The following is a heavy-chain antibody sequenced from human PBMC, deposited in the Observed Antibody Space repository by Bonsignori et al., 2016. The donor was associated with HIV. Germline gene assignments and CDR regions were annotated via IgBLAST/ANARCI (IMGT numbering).Heavy chain of an antibody. V-gene: IGHV3-23*01. Sequence: WIRQPPGKGLEWVSAISGSGGSTYYADSVKGRFTISRDNSKNTLYLQMNSLRAEDTAVYYCASGWQWLVQGYFQHWGQGTLVTVSS. J-gene: IGHJ1*01. CDR2: ISGSGGST. D-gene: IGHD6-19*01. CDR3: ASGWQWLVQGYFQH.